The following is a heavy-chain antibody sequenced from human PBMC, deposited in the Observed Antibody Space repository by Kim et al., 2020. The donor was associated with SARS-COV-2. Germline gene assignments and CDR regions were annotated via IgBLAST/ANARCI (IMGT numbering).Heavy chain of an antibody. Sequence: TRYSPSFQGQVTISADKSISTAYLQWSSLKASDTAMYYCARELSYYYGRDVWGQGTTVTVSS. CDR3: ARELSYYYGRDV. J-gene: IGHJ6*02. CDR2: T. V-gene: IGHV5-51*01.